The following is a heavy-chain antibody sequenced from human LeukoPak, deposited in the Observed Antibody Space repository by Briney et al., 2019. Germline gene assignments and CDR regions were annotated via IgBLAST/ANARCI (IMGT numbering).Heavy chain of an antibody. CDR1: GGSISSYY. Sequence: SETLSLTCTVSGGSISSYYWSWIRQPAGKGLEWIGRIYTSGSTNYNPSLKSRVTMSVDTSKNQFSLRLNSVTAADTAIYYCARGTSGSPVDYWGQGTLVTVSS. CDR3: ARGTSGSPVDY. V-gene: IGHV4-4*07. CDR2: IYTSGST. D-gene: IGHD3-10*01. J-gene: IGHJ4*02.